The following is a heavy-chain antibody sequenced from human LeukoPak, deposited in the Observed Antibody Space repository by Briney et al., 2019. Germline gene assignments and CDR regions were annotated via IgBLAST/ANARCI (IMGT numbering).Heavy chain of an antibody. J-gene: IGHJ6*02. D-gene: IGHD6-19*01. CDR1: GFTFSSYW. CDR3: ARETSTLQWLVWDYGMDV. V-gene: IGHV3-7*01. CDR2: IKQDGSEK. Sequence: GGSLRLSCAASGFTFSSYWMSWVRQAPGKGLEWVANIKQDGSEKYYVDSVKGRFTISRDNAKNSLYLQMNSLRAEDTAVYYCARETSTLQWLVWDYGMDVWGQGTTVTVSS.